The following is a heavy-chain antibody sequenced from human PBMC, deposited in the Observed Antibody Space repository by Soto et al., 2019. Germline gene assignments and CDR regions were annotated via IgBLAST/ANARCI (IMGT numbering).Heavy chain of an antibody. CDR2: IWYDGNDK. J-gene: IGHJ6*02. Sequence: QVQLVESGGGVVQPGRSLRLSCAASAFTFSSYGMHWVRQAPGKGLEWVAIIWYDGNDKYFADSVKGRFTISRDNSKNMLYLQMNSLRVEDTAVYYCARARSGYHYYGMDVWGQGTTVTXSS. CDR3: ARARSGYHYYGMDV. CDR1: AFTFSSYG. V-gene: IGHV3-33*01.